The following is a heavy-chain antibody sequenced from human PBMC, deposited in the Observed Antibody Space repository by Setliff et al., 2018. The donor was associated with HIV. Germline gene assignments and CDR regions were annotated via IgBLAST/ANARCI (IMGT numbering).Heavy chain of an antibody. V-gene: IGHV3-30*02. D-gene: IGHD6-19*01. CDR3: AKASDAVAVKYYYIDV. CDR2: IWYDGSKT. CDR1: GFTFSNSW. J-gene: IGHJ6*03. Sequence: PGGSMRLSCAASGFTFSNSWMHWVRQAPGKGLEWVAFIWYDGSKTYYADSVQGRFTISRDTPSNTVYLQMNSLRAEDTALYYCAKASDAVAVKYYYIDVWGRGTTVTVSS.